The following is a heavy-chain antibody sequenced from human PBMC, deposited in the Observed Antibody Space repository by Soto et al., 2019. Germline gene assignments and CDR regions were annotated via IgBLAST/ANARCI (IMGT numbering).Heavy chain of an antibody. Sequence: PSATLALTCAVYGGSFSGYYWSWIRQPPGKGLEWIGEINHSGSTNYNPSLKSRVTVSVDTSKNQFSLKLSSVTAADTAVYYCARANYPGYYYYGMDVWGQGTTVTVSS. CDR3: ARANYPGYYYYGMDV. CDR1: GGSFSGYY. D-gene: IGHD1-7*01. J-gene: IGHJ6*02. CDR2: INHSGST. V-gene: IGHV4-34*01.